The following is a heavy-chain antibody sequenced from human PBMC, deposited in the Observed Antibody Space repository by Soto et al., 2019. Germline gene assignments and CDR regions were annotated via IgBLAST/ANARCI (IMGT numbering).Heavy chain of an antibody. CDR1: GFTFSSYA. V-gene: IGHV3-23*01. D-gene: IGHD3-10*01. CDR3: AKFPNRFGGVTMGPLGY. CDR2: ISGSGGNT. J-gene: IGHJ4*02. Sequence: EVQLLESGGGLVQPGGSLRLSCAASGFTFSSYAMSWVRQAPGKGLEWVSGISGSGGNTYYADSVKGRFTISRDNSKNMLYLQMNSLRAEDTAVYYCAKFPNRFGGVTMGPLGYWGQGTLVTVSS.